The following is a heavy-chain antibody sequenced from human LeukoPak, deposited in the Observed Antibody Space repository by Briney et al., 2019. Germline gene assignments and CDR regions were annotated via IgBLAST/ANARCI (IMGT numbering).Heavy chain of an antibody. CDR2: ISGGST. D-gene: IGHD4-23*01. Sequence: PGGSLRLSCAASGFTVSSNEMSWVRQAPGKGLEWVSSISGGSTYYADSRKGRFTISRDNSKNTLHLRMNSLRAEDTAVYYCKKDLDYGGNSWLDYWGQGTLVTVSS. V-gene: IGHV3-38-3*01. CDR1: GFTVSSNE. CDR3: KKDLDYGGNSWLDY. J-gene: IGHJ4*02.